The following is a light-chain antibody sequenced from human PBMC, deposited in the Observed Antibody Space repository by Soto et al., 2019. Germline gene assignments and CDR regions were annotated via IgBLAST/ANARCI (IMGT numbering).Light chain of an antibody. CDR2: STN. CDR1: SGSVSTSYY. CDR3: VLYMGSGIWV. Sequence: QTVVTQEPSFSVCPGGTVTLTCGLSSGSVSTSYYPSWYQQTPGQAPRTLIYSTNTRSSGVPDRFSGSILGNKAALTITGAQADDESDYYCVLYMGSGIWVFGGGTKLTVL. J-gene: IGLJ3*02. V-gene: IGLV8-61*01.